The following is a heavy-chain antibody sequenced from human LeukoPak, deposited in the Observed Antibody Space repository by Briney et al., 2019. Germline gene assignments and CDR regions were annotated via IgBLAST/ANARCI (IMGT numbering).Heavy chain of an antibody. V-gene: IGHV3-43*02. CDR3: AKDPYYYDSSGYYYPDY. D-gene: IGHD3-22*01. J-gene: IGHJ4*02. CDR2: ISGDGGST. CDR1: GFTFGDYT. Sequence: GGSLRLSCAASGFTFGDYTMHWVRQAPGKGLEWVSLISGDGGSTYYADSVEGRFTISRDNTKNSLYLQMNSLRTEDTALYYCAKDPYYYDSSGYYYPDYGGQGTLVTVSS.